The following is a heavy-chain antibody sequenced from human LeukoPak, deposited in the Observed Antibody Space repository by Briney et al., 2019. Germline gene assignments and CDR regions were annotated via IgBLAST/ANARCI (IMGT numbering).Heavy chain of an antibody. V-gene: IGHV3-23*01. Sequence: GGSLRLSCAASGFTFSSYAMSWVRQAPGKGLEWVSAISGSGGSTYYADSVKGRFTISRDNSKNTLYLQMSSLRAEDTAVYYCAKSIAAAGTGCWGQGTLVTVSS. CDR3: AKSIAAAGTGC. D-gene: IGHD6-13*01. CDR1: GFTFSSYA. CDR2: ISGSGGST. J-gene: IGHJ4*02.